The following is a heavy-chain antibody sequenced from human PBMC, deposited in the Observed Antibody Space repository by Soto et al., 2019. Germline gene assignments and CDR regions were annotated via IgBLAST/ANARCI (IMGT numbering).Heavy chain of an antibody. CDR1: GFTFSSYS. Sequence: EVQLVESGGGLVQPGGSLRLSCAASGFTFSSYSMNWVRQAPGKGLEWVSDIGSSGGTIYYADSVKGRFTISRDNAKKSLYLQMNSLRAEDTAVYYCARTSYGDYADYWGQGTLVTVSS. V-gene: IGHV3-48*04. CDR3: ARTSYGDYADY. J-gene: IGHJ4*02. CDR2: IGSSGGTI. D-gene: IGHD4-17*01.